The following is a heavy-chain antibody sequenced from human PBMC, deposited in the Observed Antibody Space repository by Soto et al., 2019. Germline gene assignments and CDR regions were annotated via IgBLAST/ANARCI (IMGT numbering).Heavy chain of an antibody. CDR3: AREGGYYYYDSSGYYLRRYYFDY. D-gene: IGHD3-22*01. V-gene: IGHV4-59*01. Sequence: SETLSLTCTVSGGSISSYYWSWIRQPPGKGLEWIGYIYYSGSTNYNPSLKSRVTISVDTSKNQFSLKLSSVTAADTAVCYCAREGGYYYYDSSGYYLRRYYFDYWGQGTLVTVSS. CDR2: IYYSGST. CDR1: GGSISSYY. J-gene: IGHJ4*02.